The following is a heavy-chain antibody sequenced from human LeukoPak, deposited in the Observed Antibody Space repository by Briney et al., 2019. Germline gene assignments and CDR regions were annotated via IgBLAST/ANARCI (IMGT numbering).Heavy chain of an antibody. CDR2: IYRSGST. V-gene: IGHV4-38-2*02. D-gene: IGHD6-13*01. Sequence: SETLSLTCTVSGYSISSGYYWGWIRQPPGKGLEWIGSIYRSGSTYYNPSLKSRVTISVDTSKNQFSLKLSSVTAADTAVYYCASILGSLGSSWFSYWGQGTLVTVSS. J-gene: IGHJ4*02. CDR1: GYSISSGYY. CDR3: ASILGSLGSSWFSY.